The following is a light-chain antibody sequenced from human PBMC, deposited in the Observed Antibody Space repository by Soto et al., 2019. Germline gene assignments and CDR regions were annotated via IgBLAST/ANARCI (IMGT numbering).Light chain of an antibody. Sequence: QSVLTKPPSASGSPVQAVTISCTGTSSDVGSYNYVSWYQQHPGKAPKLMIYEVSKRPSGVPDRFSGSKSGNTASLTVSGLQAEDEADYYCSSYAGRNSYVFGTGTKVTVL. J-gene: IGLJ1*01. CDR2: EVS. CDR3: SSYAGRNSYV. V-gene: IGLV2-8*01. CDR1: SSDVGSYNY.